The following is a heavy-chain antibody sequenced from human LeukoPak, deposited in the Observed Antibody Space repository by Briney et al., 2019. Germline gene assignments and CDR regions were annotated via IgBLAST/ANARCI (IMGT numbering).Heavy chain of an antibody. D-gene: IGHD3-16*02. Sequence: PSQTLSLTCTVSGGSISSGDYYWSWIRQPPGKGLEWIGYIYYSGSTYYNPSLKSRVTISVDTSKNQFSLKLSSVTAADTAVYYCARERAFGTDKRELSFTNLDYWGQGTLVTVSS. CDR1: GGSISSGDYY. CDR2: IYYSGST. V-gene: IGHV4-30-4*08. J-gene: IGHJ4*02. CDR3: ARERAFGTDKRELSFTNLDY.